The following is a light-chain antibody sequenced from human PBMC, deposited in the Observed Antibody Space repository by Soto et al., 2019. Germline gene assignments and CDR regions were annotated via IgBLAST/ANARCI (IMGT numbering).Light chain of an antibody. Sequence: EIVLTQSPGTLSLSPGERATLSCRASQSVRSNYLAWYQQKPGQAPRLLIYGASSRATGIPDRFGGTGSGTDFTLTIDSLEPDDCAVEYCQQYGGLPYTGGQGTKLVFK. V-gene: IGKV3-20*01. CDR2: GAS. CDR1: QSVRSNY. J-gene: IGKJ2*01. CDR3: QQYGGLPYT.